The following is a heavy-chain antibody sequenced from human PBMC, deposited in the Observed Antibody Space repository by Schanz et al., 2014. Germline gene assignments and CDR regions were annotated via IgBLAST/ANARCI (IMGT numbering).Heavy chain of an antibody. CDR1: GGTFSSYT. J-gene: IGHJ4*02. CDR3: ARGRGFYDY. CDR2: FIPILDVG. V-gene: IGHV1-69*09. D-gene: IGHD3-10*01. Sequence: QVQLVQSGAEVKKPGSSVKVSCKLSGGTFSSYTISWMRQAPGQGLEWVGRFIPILDVGNYAQQFQGRVTFTADTSTNTAYMELSSLTSEDTAVHYCARGRGFYDYWGQGTLVTVSS.